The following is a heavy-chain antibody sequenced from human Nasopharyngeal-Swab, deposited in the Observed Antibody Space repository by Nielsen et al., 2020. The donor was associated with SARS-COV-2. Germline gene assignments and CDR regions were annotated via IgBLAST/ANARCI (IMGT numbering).Heavy chain of an antibody. V-gene: IGHV4-39*01. Sequence: WIRQPPGKGLEWIGSIYYSGSTYYNPSVKRRVTISVDTSKNRFSLKPSSVTAADTAVYYCARHVSSSWYAAVAGIRAFDYWGQGTLVTVSS. CDR3: ARHVSSSWYAAVAGIRAFDY. CDR2: IYYSGST. J-gene: IGHJ4*02. D-gene: IGHD6-13*01.